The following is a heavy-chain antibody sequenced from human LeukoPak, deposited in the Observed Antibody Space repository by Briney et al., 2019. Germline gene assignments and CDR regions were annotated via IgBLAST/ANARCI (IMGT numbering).Heavy chain of an antibody. CDR1: GFTFSSYS. Sequence: GGSLRLSCAASGFTFSSYSMNWVRQAPGKGLEWVSSISSSSSYIYYADSVKGRFTISRDNAKNSLYLQMNSLRAEDTAVYYCARDLGYSYSPFGYWGQGTLVTVSS. D-gene: IGHD5-18*01. J-gene: IGHJ4*02. CDR2: ISSSSSYI. V-gene: IGHV3-21*01. CDR3: ARDLGYSYSPFGY.